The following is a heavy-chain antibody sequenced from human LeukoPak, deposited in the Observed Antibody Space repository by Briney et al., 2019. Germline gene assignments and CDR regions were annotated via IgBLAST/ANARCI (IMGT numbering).Heavy chain of an antibody. D-gene: IGHD6-19*01. CDR2: INPDSGST. Sequence: ASVKVSCKASEYTFTGYYMHWVRQAPGQGLEWMGWINPDSGSTDYAQNFQGRVTMTRDTSISTAYMELSRLRSDDTAVYYCARDSGWYSFDYWGQGTLVTVSS. CDR3: ARDSGWYSFDY. CDR1: EYTFTGYY. V-gene: IGHV1-2*02. J-gene: IGHJ4*02.